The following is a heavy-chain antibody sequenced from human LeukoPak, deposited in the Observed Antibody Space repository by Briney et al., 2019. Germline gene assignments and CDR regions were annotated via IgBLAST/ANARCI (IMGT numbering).Heavy chain of an antibody. Sequence: PSETLSLTCTVSGGSISSYYWSWIRQPPGEGLEWIGYISNGGGTKYNPSLKSRVTISVDTSKNQLSLKLTSVTAADTAVYHCVRLQPNSGQWAFDIWGQGTMVSVSS. CDR3: VRLQPNSGQWAFDI. J-gene: IGHJ3*02. D-gene: IGHD6-19*01. V-gene: IGHV4-59*01. CDR1: GGSISSYY. CDR2: ISNGGGT.